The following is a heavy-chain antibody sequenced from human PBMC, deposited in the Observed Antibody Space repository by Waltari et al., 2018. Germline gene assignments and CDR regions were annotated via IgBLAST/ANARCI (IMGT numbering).Heavy chain of an antibody. D-gene: IGHD3-22*01. V-gene: IGHV1-69*12. Sequence: QVQLVQSGAEVKKPGSSVKVSCKASGGTFSSYAISWVRQAPGQGLEWMGGIIPIFGTANYAQKFQGRVTITADESTSTAYMELSSRRSEDTAVYDCARDRPLPRSGYSGYYYYGMDVWGQGTTVTVSS. CDR1: GGTFSSYA. CDR3: ARDRPLPRSGYSGYYYYGMDV. CDR2: IIPIFGTA. J-gene: IGHJ6*02.